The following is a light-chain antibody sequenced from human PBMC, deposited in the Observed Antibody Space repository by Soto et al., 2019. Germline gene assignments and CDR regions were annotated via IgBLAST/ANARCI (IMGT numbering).Light chain of an antibody. CDR3: QQRSNWLLT. V-gene: IGKV3-11*01. J-gene: IGKJ4*01. CDR1: QSVSSY. CDR2: DAS. Sequence: EIVLTQSPATLSLSPGERATLSCRASQSVSSYLAWYQQKPGQAPRLLIYDASNRATGIPDRFNGSGSGTDFTLTISSLEPEDFAVYYCQQRSNWLLTFGGGTKVEIK.